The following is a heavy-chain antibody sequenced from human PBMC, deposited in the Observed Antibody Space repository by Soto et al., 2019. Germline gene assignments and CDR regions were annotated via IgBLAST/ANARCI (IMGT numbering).Heavy chain of an antibody. CDR1: GYTFTSYD. CDR3: ARGQRYSLPGDFDY. CDR2: MNPNSGNT. V-gene: IGHV1-8*01. Sequence: GASVKVSCKASGYTFTSYDINWVRQATGQGLEWMGWMNPNSGNTGYAQKFQGRVTMTRNTSISTAYMELSSLRSEDTAVYYCARGQRYSLPGDFDYWGQGTLVTVSS. J-gene: IGHJ4*02. D-gene: IGHD6-13*01.